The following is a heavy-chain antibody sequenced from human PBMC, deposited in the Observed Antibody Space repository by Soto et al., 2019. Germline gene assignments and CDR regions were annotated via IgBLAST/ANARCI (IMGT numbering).Heavy chain of an antibody. CDR2: INPNSGGT. J-gene: IGHJ4*02. CDR1: GYTFTGYY. CDR3: ARDFGGGATDY. V-gene: IGHV1-2*04. Sequence: ASVKVSCKASGYTFTGYYMHWVRQAPGQGLEWMGWINPNSGGTNYAQKFQGWVTMTRDTSISTAYMELSGLRSDDTAVYYCARDFGGGATDYWGQGTLVTVSS. D-gene: IGHD1-26*01.